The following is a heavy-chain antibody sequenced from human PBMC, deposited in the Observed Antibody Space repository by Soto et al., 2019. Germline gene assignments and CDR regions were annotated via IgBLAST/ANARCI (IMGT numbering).Heavy chain of an antibody. CDR2: VYFSGNT. D-gene: IGHD6-25*01. CDR1: GGSLSSYY. CDR3: GSVRPSGYVLS. V-gene: IGHV4-59*01. J-gene: IGHJ5*02. Sequence: SETLSVTCTVSGGSLSSYYWTWIRQSPGKGLEWIGYVYFSGNTNYNPSLKSRVTISIDTSKNQFSLRLASVTAADTAFYYCGSVRPSGYVLSWGQGTLVTVSS.